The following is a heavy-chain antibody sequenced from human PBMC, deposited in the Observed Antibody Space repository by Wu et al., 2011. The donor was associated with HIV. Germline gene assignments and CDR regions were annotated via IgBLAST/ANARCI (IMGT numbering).Heavy chain of an antibody. D-gene: IGHD6-13*01. J-gene: IGHJ6*02. CDR1: GYTFTSYY. CDR2: IIPLFGTA. V-gene: IGHV1-69*01. CDR3: ARGQSTAAAADYYYYGMDV. Sequence: VQLVQSGAEVKKPGASVKVSCKASGYTFTSYYMHWVRQAPGQGLEWMGGIIPLFGTANYAQKFQGRVTINTDESTSTAYMELSSLRSEDTAVYYCARGQSTAAAADYYYYGMDVWGQGTTVTVSS.